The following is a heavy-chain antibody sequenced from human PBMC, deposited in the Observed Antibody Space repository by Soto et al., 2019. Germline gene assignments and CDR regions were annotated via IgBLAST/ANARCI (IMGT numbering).Heavy chain of an antibody. D-gene: IGHD3-10*01. CDR1: GFSFSAHY. CDR2: ISGSGSTI. CDR3: GNSYGSGSYRNWFDA. Sequence: QVQLVESGGGLVKPGGSLRLSCAASGFSFSAHYMSWIRQAPGKGLEWISYISGSGSTIYYADSVKGRFTISRDNAMCARERPMNSLGAEDTAVDYCGNSYGSGSYRNWFDAWGQGSLVTVS. J-gene: IGHJ5*02. V-gene: IGHV3-11*01.